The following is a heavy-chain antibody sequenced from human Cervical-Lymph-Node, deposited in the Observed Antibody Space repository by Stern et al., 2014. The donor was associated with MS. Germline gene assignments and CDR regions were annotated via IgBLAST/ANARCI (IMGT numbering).Heavy chain of an antibody. D-gene: IGHD1-26*01. CDR1: GFTFSSYS. J-gene: IGHJ6*02. CDR3: ARSEWELNYYYGMDV. Sequence: EVQLVESVGGLVKPGGSLRLSCAASGFTFSSYSMNWVRQAPGKGLEWVSSISSSSSYIYYADSVKGRFTISRDNAKNSLYLQMNSLRAEDTAVYYCARSEWELNYYYGMDVWGQGTTVTVSS. CDR2: ISSSSSYI. V-gene: IGHV3-21*01.